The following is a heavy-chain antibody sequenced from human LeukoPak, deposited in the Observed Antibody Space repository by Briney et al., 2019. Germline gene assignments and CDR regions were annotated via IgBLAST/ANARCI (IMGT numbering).Heavy chain of an antibody. V-gene: IGHV1-69*05. CDR2: IIPIFGTA. CDR1: GGTFSSYA. CDR3: ARASYGSGSPFDY. J-gene: IGHJ4*02. D-gene: IGHD3-10*01. Sequence: GASVKVSCKASGGTFSSYAISWVRQAPGQGLEWMGRIIPIFGTANYAQKFQGRVTITTDESTSTAHMELSRLRSDDTAVYYCARASYGSGSPFDYWGQGTLVTVSS.